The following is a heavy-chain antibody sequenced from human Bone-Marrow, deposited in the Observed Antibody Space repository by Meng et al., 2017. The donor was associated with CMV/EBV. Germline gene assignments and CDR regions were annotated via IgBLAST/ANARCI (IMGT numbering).Heavy chain of an antibody. D-gene: IGHD4-17*01. J-gene: IGHJ5*02. Sequence: SWKASGYTLTSYGISWVRQAPGQGLEWMGWISAYNGNTNYAKKHQDRVTMTTDTSTSTAYMELRNRRTDDTAVYYCARDSYGWFDPWGQGTLVTVSS. CDR3: ARDSYGWFDP. CDR2: ISAYNGNT. V-gene: IGHV1-18*01. CDR1: GYTLTSYG.